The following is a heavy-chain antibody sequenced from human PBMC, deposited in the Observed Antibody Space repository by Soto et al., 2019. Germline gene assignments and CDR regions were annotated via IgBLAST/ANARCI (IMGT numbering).Heavy chain of an antibody. J-gene: IGHJ2*01. CDR3: ARAQQNWYFDL. Sequence: QVQLVQSGAEVKKPGSSVKVSCKASGGTFSSYTISWVRQAPGQGLEWMGIINPSGGSTSYAQKFQGRVTMTRDTSTSTVYMELSSLRSEDTAVYYCARAQQNWYFDLWGRGTLVTVSS. CDR1: GGTFSSYT. CDR2: INPSGGST. V-gene: IGHV1-46*03.